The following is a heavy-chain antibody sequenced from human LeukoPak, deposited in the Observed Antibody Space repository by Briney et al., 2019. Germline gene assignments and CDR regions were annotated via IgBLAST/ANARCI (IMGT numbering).Heavy chain of an antibody. CDR3: ARVEPLLNY. J-gene: IGHJ4*02. CDR1: GGSISSGSYY. CDR2: INHSGST. Sequence: SETLSLTCTVSGGSISSGSYYWGWIRQPPGKGLEWIGEINHSGSTNYNPSLKSRVTISVDTSKNQFSLKLSSVTAADTAVYYCARVEPLLNYWGQGTLVTVSS. D-gene: IGHD1-26*01. V-gene: IGHV4-39*07.